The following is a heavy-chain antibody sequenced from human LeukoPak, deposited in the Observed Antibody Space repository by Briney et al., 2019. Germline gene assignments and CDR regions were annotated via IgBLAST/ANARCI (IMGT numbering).Heavy chain of an antibody. D-gene: IGHD2-2*01. CDR1: GYSFTSYW. CDR3: ARQHSGYCSSTSCYAGGGEDYYYYYGMDV. CDR2: IDPSDSYT. J-gene: IGHJ6*02. Sequence: GESLKISCQGSGYSFTSYWISWVRQMPGKGLEWMGRIDPSDSYTNYSPSFQGHVTISADKSISTAYLQWSSLKASDTAMYYCARQHSGYCSSTSCYAGGGEDYYYYYGMDVWGQGTTVTVSS. V-gene: IGHV5-10-1*01.